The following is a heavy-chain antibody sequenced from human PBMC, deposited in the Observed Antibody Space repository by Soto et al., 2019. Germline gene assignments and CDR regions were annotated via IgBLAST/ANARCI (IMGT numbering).Heavy chain of an antibody. CDR3: AKDGSTEYYDFWSGYFPTLPIDY. V-gene: IGHV3-30*18. Sequence: PGGSLRLSCAASGFTFSSYGMHWVRQAPGKGLEWVAVISYDGSNKYYADSVKGRFTISRDNSKNTLYLQMNSLRAEDTAVYYCAKDGSTEYYDFWSGYFPTLPIDYWGQGTLVTVSS. CDR2: ISYDGSNK. D-gene: IGHD3-3*01. J-gene: IGHJ4*02. CDR1: GFTFSSYG.